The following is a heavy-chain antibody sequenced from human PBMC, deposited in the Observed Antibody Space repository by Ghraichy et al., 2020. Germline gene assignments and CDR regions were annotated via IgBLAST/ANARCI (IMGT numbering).Heavy chain of an antibody. CDR1: GFLFNNYA. V-gene: IGHV3-23*01. D-gene: IGHD1-20*01. Sequence: GGSLRLSCAASGFLFNNYAMSWVRQAPGKGLEWVSAISGSGGSTYYADSVKGPFTISRDNSKNALYLQMNSLRAEDTAVYYCARDRGYNWIDGGTFDIWGQGTTVTVS. J-gene: IGHJ3*02. CDR3: ARDRGYNWIDGGTFDI. CDR2: ISGSGGST.